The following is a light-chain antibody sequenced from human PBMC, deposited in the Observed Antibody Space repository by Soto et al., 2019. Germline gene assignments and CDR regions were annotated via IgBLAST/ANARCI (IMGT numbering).Light chain of an antibody. CDR2: GAS. CDR3: QQYYNWPRT. J-gene: IGKJ1*01. Sequence: EIVLTQSPGTLSLSPGERATLSCRASQSVSSSYLAWYQQKPGQAPRLLIYGASSRATGIPARFSGSGSGTQFTLTISSLQSEDFAVYYCQQYYNWPRTCGQGTKGDIK. V-gene: IGKV3-20*01. CDR1: QSVSSSY.